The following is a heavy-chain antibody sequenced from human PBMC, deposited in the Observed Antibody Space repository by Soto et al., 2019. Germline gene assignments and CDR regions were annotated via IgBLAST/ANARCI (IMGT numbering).Heavy chain of an antibody. CDR1: GYTFTSYA. CDR2: INAGNGNT. CDR3: APEDYYYYGMDV. J-gene: IGHJ6*02. Sequence: QVQLVQSGAEEKKPGASVKVSCKSSGYTFTSYAMHWVRQAPGHRLEWMGWINAGNGNTKYSQKFQGRVTITRDTSASTAYMELSSLRSEDTAVYYCAPEDYYYYGMDVWGQGTTVTVSS. V-gene: IGHV1-3*05.